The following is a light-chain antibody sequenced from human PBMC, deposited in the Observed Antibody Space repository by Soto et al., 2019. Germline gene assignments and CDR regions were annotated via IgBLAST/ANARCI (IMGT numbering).Light chain of an antibody. CDR3: QQYNSYRT. V-gene: IGKV1-5*03. CDR1: QSVSTS. Sequence: DIQMTQSPSTLSASVGDRLTITCRASQSVSTSLAWYQQKPGIAPKLLIYQASSLENGVPSRFSGSGSGTEFTLTISSLQPDYFATYYCQQYNSYRTFGQGTKVDI. J-gene: IGKJ1*01. CDR2: QAS.